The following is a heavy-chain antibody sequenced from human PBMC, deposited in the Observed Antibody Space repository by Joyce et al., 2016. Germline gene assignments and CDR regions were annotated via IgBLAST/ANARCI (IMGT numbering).Heavy chain of an antibody. Sequence: EVQLVESGGGVVKPGGSLRLSCAASGFAFSTYTMSWVRQAPGKGLEWVSSMSDNSRFIYYADSLKGRFTISRDNAKNSLYLQMNSLRAEDTAVYYCGRVDPTEQPIDYWGQGTLVTVSS. D-gene: IGHD6-13*01. CDR3: GRVDPTEQPIDY. CDR1: GFAFSTYT. V-gene: IGHV3-21*01. J-gene: IGHJ4*02. CDR2: MSDNSRFI.